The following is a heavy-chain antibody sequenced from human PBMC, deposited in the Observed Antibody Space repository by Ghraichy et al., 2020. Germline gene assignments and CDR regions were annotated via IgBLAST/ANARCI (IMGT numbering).Heavy chain of an antibody. Sequence: GGSLRLSCAASGFTFSDYYMSWIRQAPGKGLEWVSYISSSGSTIYYADSVKGRFTISRDNAKNSLYLQMNSLRAEDTAVYYCAREEGYSSSWVTYNWFDPWGQGTLVTVSS. J-gene: IGHJ5*02. CDR1: GFTFSDYY. D-gene: IGHD6-13*01. CDR3: AREEGYSSSWVTYNWFDP. V-gene: IGHV3-11*01. CDR2: ISSSGSTI.